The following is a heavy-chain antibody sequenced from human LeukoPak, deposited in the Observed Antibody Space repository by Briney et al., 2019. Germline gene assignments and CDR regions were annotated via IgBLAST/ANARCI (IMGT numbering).Heavy chain of an antibody. D-gene: IGHD3-22*01. J-gene: IGHJ3*02. Sequence: ASVKVSCKASGYTFTGYYMHWVRQAPGQGLEWMGWINPNSGGTNYAQKFQGRVTMTRDTSISTAYMELSRLRSDDTAVYYCARVSHLTYYYDSSGSGVAFDSWGQGTMVTVSS. V-gene: IGHV1-2*02. CDR3: ARVSHLTYYYDSSGSGVAFDS. CDR2: INPNSGGT. CDR1: GYTFTGYY.